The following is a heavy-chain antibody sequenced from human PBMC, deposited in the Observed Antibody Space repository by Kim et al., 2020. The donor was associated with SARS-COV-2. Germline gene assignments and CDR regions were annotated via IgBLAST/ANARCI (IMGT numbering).Heavy chain of an antibody. Sequence: ASVKVSCKASAFSFTSYGISWVRQAPGQGLEWLGWISVYNGNTNYVQKLQGRVTMTTDTSTSTAYMELRTLRSDDTAVYYCARLRSGLYVGHFDYWGQGTLVTVSS. CDR2: ISVYNGNT. CDR3: ARLRSGLYVGHFDY. D-gene: IGHD6-19*01. V-gene: IGHV1-18*01. CDR1: AFSFTSYG. J-gene: IGHJ4*02.